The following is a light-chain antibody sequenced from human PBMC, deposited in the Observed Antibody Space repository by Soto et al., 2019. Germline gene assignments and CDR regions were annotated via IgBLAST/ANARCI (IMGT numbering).Light chain of an antibody. CDR3: QQRSNWPPEIT. Sequence: ELVLTQSPGTLSLSPGDSAALSCKASQIGSGNYLSWYQQKSGQAPRLLIYATSTRAPGIPDRFSGSGSATDFSLIISSLEPEDFAVYYCQQRSNWPPEITFGQGTRLDIK. CDR2: ATS. CDR1: QIGSGNY. J-gene: IGKJ5*01. V-gene: IGKV3D-20*02.